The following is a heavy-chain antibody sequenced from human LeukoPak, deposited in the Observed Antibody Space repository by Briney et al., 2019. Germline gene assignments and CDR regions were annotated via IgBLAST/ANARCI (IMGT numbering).Heavy chain of an antibody. CDR2: INQDGSQK. Sequence: GGSLRLSCAASGFTFSTYEVNWVRQAPGKGLEWVANINQDGSQKFSADSVKGRFTISRDNAKNSLSLQMNSLRVEDTAVYYCARDWFDGDYDRFDYWGQGTLVTVSS. D-gene: IGHD4-17*01. V-gene: IGHV3-7*03. J-gene: IGHJ4*02. CDR1: GFTFSTYE. CDR3: ARDWFDGDYDRFDY.